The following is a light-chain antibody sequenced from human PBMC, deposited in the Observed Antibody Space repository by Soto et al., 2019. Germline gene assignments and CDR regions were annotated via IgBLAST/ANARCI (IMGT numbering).Light chain of an antibody. CDR2: GAS. V-gene: IGKV3-20*01. CDR3: QHYGNSPLYT. Sequence: IVLTQSPGTLSLSPGESATLSCRASQSVRSSYLAWYQHKPGQAPRLLIYGASSRATGIPDRFTGSGSGTDFTLPISRLEPEDFAVYYCQHYGNSPLYTFGQGTKLEIK. J-gene: IGKJ2*01. CDR1: QSVRSSY.